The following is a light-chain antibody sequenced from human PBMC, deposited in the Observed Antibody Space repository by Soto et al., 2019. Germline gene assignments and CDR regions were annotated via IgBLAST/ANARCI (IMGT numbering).Light chain of an antibody. CDR3: QQSYITPFDT. Sequence: DIQMTQSPSSLSASVGDRVTITCRASQSISSYLNWYQQKPGKAPKLLIYAASSLQSGVPSRFSGSGSGTDFTLNISSLQPEDFATYYCQQSYITPFDTFGQGTKLEIK. J-gene: IGKJ2*01. CDR1: QSISSY. V-gene: IGKV1-39*01. CDR2: AAS.